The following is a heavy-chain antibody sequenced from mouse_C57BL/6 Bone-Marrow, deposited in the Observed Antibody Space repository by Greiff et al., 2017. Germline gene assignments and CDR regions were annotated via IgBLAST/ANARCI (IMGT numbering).Heavy chain of an antibody. J-gene: IGHJ2*01. CDR3: ARRYYYGSTRYYFDY. V-gene: IGHV3-6*01. D-gene: IGHD1-1*01. Sequence: DVQLQESGPGLVKPSQSLSLTCSVTGYSITSGYYWNWIRQFPGNKLEWMGYISYDGSNNYNPSLKNRISITRDTSKNQFFLKLNSVTTEDTATYYCARRYYYGSTRYYFDYWGQGTTLTVSS. CDR2: ISYDGSN. CDR1: GYSITSGYY.